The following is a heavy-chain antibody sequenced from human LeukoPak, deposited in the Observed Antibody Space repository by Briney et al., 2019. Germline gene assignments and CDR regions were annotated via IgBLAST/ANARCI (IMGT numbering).Heavy chain of an antibody. V-gene: IGHV3-30*02. CDR1: GFTFSSYG. CDR3: AKPHFDY. J-gene: IGHJ4*02. CDR2: IRFDGSNK. Sequence: GGSLRLSCAASGFTFSSYGMHWVRQAPGKGLEWVAFIRFDGSNKYYTNSVKGRFTISRDNSKNMLYLQMNSLRAEDTAVYDCAKPHFDYWGQGTLVTVSS.